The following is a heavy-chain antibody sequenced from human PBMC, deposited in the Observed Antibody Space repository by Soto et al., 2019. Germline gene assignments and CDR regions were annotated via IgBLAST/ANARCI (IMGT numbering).Heavy chain of an antibody. J-gene: IGHJ6*03. D-gene: IGHD2-8*01. CDR2: IYYSGST. Sequence: SETLSLTCTVSGGSISSYYWSWIRQPPGKGLEWIGYIYYSGSTNYNPSLKSRVTISVDTSKNQFSLKLSSVTAADTAVYYCARQEGGVDYMDVWGKGTTVTVSS. CDR3: ARQEGGVDYMDV. CDR1: GGSISSYY. V-gene: IGHV4-59*08.